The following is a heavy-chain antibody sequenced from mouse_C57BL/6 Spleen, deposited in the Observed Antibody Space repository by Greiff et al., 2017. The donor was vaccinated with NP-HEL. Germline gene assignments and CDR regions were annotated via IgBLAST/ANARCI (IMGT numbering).Heavy chain of an antibody. Sequence: VQLQQSGAELMKPGASVKLSCKATGYTFTGYWIEWVKQRPGHGLELIGVILPGSVSTNDNEKFKGKDTFTADTSSNTAYMQLSSLTTEDSAIHCCARSYPGSRYTREYLGEGATHTVTS. D-gene: IGHD1-1*01. CDR1: GYTFTGYW. CDR3: ARSYPGSRYTREY. J-gene: IGHJ2*01. V-gene: IGHV1-9*01. CDR2: ILPGSVST.